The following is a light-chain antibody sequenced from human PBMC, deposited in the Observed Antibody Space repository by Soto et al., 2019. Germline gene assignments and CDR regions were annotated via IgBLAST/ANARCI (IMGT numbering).Light chain of an antibody. CDR2: KAS. V-gene: IGKV1-5*03. CDR1: QTISSW. Sequence: DIQMTQSPSTLSASVGDRVTITCRASQTISSWLAWYQQKPGKAPKLLIYKASTLKSGVPSRFSGSGSGTEFTLTISSLEPEDVAVYYCQQRSNWPPVTFGQGTKVDIK. CDR3: QQRSNWPPVT. J-gene: IGKJ1*01.